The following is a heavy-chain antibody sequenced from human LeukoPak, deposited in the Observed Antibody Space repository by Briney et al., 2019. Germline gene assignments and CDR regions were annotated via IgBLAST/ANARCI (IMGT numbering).Heavy chain of an antibody. Sequence: GASVKVSCKTSGYGFLGYYIHWVRQAPGQGLEWMGWINPHSGAKFNAQKFQGRVSMTRDTSLSTAYLELASLTFDDTALYYCTRPPKGPHSSGDYDPWGQGTLVTVSS. CDR3: TRPPKGPHSSGDYDP. V-gene: IGHV1-2*02. J-gene: IGHJ5*02. CDR1: GYGFLGYY. CDR2: INPHSGAK. D-gene: IGHD3-10*01.